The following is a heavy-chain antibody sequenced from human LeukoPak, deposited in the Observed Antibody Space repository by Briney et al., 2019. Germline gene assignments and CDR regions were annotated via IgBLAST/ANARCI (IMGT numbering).Heavy chain of an antibody. D-gene: IGHD6-19*01. V-gene: IGHV4-59*01. Sequence: SETLSLTCTVSGGSISTYYWSWIRQPPGKGLEWIGYIYYSGSTNCNPSLKSRVSLSVDTSKSQFSLKLSSVTAADTAVYYCARHYSSDPFDYWGQGTLVTVSS. CDR3: ARHYSSDPFDY. CDR1: GGSISTYY. J-gene: IGHJ4*02. CDR2: IYYSGST.